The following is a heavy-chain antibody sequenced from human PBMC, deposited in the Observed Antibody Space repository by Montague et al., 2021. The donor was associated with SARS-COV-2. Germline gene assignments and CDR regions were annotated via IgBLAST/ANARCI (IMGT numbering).Heavy chain of an antibody. D-gene: IGHD3-10*01. CDR2: ISYDGSNK. V-gene: IGHV3-30-3*01. Sequence: SLRLSYAASGITFSSYAMHLVRQAPGKGLEWVAVISYDGSNKYYADPVKGRFTISRDNSKNTLYLQMNSLRAEDTAVYYCAREGLSGSYYGFLDYWGQGTLVTVSS. CDR1: GITFSSYA. J-gene: IGHJ4*02. CDR3: AREGLSGSYYGFLDY.